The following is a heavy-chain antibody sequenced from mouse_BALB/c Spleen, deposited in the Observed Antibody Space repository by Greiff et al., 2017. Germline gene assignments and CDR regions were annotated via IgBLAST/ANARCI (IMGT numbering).Heavy chain of an antibody. CDR3: ARHSSYGNYAMDY. CDR2: ISSGGGST. CDR1: GFAFSSYD. J-gene: IGHJ4*01. D-gene: IGHD2-10*02. V-gene: IGHV5-12-1*01. Sequence: EVNVVESGGGLVKPGGSLKLSCAASGFAFSSYDMSWVRQTPEKRLEWVAYISSGGGSTYYPDTVKGRFTISRDNAKNTLYLQMSSLKSEDTAMYYCARHSSYGNYAMDYWGQGTSVTVSS.